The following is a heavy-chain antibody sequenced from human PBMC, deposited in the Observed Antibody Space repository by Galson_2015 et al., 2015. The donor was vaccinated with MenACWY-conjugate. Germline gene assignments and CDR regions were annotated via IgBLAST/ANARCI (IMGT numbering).Heavy chain of an antibody. V-gene: IGHV1-46*01. Sequence: SVKVSCKASGYSVTSHYIHWVRQAPGQGLEWMGLINPNGGITIYAQKFQGRVTVARDTSTSTVFLELSSLTSDDTAVYYCARDGASYCSRKTCHSSDASDVWGQGTMVTVSS. CDR2: INPNGGIT. CDR3: ARDGASYCSRKTCHSSDASDV. J-gene: IGHJ3*01. CDR1: GYSVTSHY. D-gene: IGHD2-2*01.